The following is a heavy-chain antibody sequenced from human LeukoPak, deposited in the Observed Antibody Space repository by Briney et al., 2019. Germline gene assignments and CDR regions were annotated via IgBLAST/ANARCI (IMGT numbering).Heavy chain of an antibody. CDR3: ARDQRGVTAMDANLDY. CDR1: GYTFPTYY. J-gene: IGHJ4*02. CDR2: INPSGGST. Sequence: GSVKVSCHASGYTFPTYYMHWVRQAPGQGLEWMGIINPSGGSTTDAQKVQGRVTMTRDTSTSTVYMELSSLRSEDTAVYYCARDQRGVTAMDANLDYWGQGTLVTVSS. V-gene: IGHV1-46*01. D-gene: IGHD5-18*01.